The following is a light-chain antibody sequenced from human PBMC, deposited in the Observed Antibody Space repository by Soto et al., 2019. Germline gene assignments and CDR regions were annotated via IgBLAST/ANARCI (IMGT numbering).Light chain of an antibody. Sequence: EIVLTQSPGTLPLSPGERSTLSCRASQSVGDTYLAWYQQKPGQAPRLLMYSTSIRATGIPDRFSGSGSGTDFTLTISRLDPEDFAVYYCQHYDRAPMWTFGQGTKVEIK. CDR1: QSVGDTY. J-gene: IGKJ1*01. CDR2: STS. CDR3: QHYDRAPMWT. V-gene: IGKV3-20*01.